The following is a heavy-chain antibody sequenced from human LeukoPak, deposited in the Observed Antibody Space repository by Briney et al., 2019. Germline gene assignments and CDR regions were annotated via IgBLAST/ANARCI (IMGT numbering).Heavy chain of an antibody. J-gene: IGHJ4*02. Sequence: ASVKVSCKASGYTFTSYGISWVRQAPGQGLEWMGWISTYNGDTNYSQKFQGRVTITRDTSASTAYMELSSLRSEGTAVYYCARDKMITFGGVIAPALGYWGQGTLVTVSS. V-gene: IGHV1-18*01. CDR1: GYTFTSYG. CDR2: ISTYNGDT. D-gene: IGHD3-16*02. CDR3: ARDKMITFGGVIAPALGY.